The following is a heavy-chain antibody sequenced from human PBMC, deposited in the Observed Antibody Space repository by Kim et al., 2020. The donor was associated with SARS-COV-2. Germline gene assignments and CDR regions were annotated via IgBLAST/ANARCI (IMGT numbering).Heavy chain of an antibody. CDR3: AKGYSSNWSRAGWFDP. J-gene: IGHJ5*02. CDR1: GDSVSSNSAA. CDR2: TYYRSKWYN. Sequence: SQTLSLTCAISGDSVSSNSAAWNWIRQSPSRGLEWLGRTYYRSKWYNDYAVSVKSRITINPDTSKNQFSLQLNSLTPEDTAVYYCAKGYSSNWSRAGWFDPWGQGTLVTVSS. D-gene: IGHD6-13*01. V-gene: IGHV6-1*01.